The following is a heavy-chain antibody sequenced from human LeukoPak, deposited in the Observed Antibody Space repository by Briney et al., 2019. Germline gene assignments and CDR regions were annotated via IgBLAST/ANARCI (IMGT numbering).Heavy chain of an antibody. D-gene: IGHD1-26*01. CDR3: ATKKWLSGSYYSFDY. J-gene: IGHJ4*02. Sequence: AGGSLRLSCAASGFTFSSYAMSWVRQAPGKGLEWVSAISGSGGSTYYADSVKGRFTISRDNSKNTLYLQMNSLRAEDTAVYYCATKKWLSGSYYSFDYWGQGTLVTVSS. V-gene: IGHV3-23*01. CDR1: GFTFSSYA. CDR2: ISGSGGST.